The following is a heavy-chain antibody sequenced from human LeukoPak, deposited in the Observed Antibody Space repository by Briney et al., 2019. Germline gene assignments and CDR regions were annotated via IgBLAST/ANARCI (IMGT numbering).Heavy chain of an antibody. CDR1: GGTFSSYA. CDR3: ARELGYCSSTSCYRWFDP. D-gene: IGHD2-2*01. V-gene: IGHV1-69*13. J-gene: IGHJ5*02. Sequence: SVKVSCKASGGTFSSYAISWVRQAPGQGLEGMGGIIPIFGTANYAQKFQGRVTITADESTSTAYMELSSLRSEDTAVYYCARELGYCSSTSCYRWFDPWGQGTLVTVSS. CDR2: IIPIFGTA.